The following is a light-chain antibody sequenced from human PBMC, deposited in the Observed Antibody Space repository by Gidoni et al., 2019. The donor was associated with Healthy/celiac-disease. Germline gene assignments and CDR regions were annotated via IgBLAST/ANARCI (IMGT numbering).Light chain of an antibody. Sequence: EIVMTQSPATLSVSPGESATLSCRASQNGSSNLAWYQQKPGQAPRLLIYGAATRATGSPARFIGSGSGTEFTLTISSLQSEDFAVYYCQQYNNWPPLTFXGXTKVEIK. CDR1: QNGSSN. CDR3: QQYNNWPPLT. V-gene: IGKV3-15*01. J-gene: IGKJ4*01. CDR2: GAA.